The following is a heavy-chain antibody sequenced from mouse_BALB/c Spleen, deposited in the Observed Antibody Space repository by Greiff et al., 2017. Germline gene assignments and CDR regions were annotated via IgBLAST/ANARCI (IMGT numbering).Heavy chain of an antibody. Sequence: QVQLKQSGAELAKPGASVKMSCKASGYTFTSYWMHWVKQRPGQGLEWIGYINPSTGYTEYNQKFKDKATLTADKSSSTAYMQLSSLTSEDSAVYYCARSRTARASYAMDYWGQGTSVTVSS. CDR2: INPSTGYT. J-gene: IGHJ4*01. V-gene: IGHV1-7*01. CDR1: GYTFTSYW. CDR3: ARSRTARASYAMDY. D-gene: IGHD3-2*01.